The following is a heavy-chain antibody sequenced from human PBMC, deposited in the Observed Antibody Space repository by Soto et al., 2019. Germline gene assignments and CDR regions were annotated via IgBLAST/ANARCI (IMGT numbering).Heavy chain of an antibody. D-gene: IGHD6-13*01. J-gene: IGHJ5*02. CDR2: IKQDGSEK. CDR1: GFTFSSYW. V-gene: IGHV3-7*01. Sequence: PGGSLRLSCAASGFTFSSYWMSWVRQAPGKGLERVANIKQDGSEKYYVDSVKGRFTISRDNAKNSLYLQMNSLRAEDTVVFYCARGGVAAGNNWFDPWGQGTLVTVSS. CDR3: ARGGVAAGNNWFDP.